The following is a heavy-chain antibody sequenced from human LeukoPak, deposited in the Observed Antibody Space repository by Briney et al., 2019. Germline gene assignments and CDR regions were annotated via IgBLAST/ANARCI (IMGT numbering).Heavy chain of an antibody. D-gene: IGHD5-12*01. V-gene: IGHV3-23*01. J-gene: IGHJ4*02. CDR2: ISGSGGST. Sequence: PGGSLRLSCAASGFTFSSYATSWVRQAPGKGLEWVSAISGSGGSTYYADSVKGRFTISRDNSENTLYLQMNSLRAEDTAVYYCAKDQGWWLRNYYFDYWGQGTLVTVSS. CDR1: GFTFSSYA. CDR3: AKDQGWWLRNYYFDY.